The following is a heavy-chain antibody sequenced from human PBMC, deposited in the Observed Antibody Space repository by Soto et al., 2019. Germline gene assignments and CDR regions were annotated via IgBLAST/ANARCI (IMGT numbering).Heavy chain of an antibody. CDR2: ISGGGLST. Sequence: EVQLLESGGNLVQPGGSLRLSCAASGLTFSNYAMSWVRQAPGKGLEWVSAISGGGLSTYYADSVKGRFTISRDNSRNTLFLQMSALRDENTAVYYCAITPNCGRDCSADSYWFFDLWGRGTLVTVSS. D-gene: IGHD2-21*02. CDR1: GLTFSNYA. CDR3: AITPNCGRDCSADSYWFFDL. J-gene: IGHJ2*01. V-gene: IGHV3-23*01.